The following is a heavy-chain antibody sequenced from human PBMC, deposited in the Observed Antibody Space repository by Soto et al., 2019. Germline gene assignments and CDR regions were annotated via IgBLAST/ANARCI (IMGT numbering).Heavy chain of an antibody. Sequence: SVKVSCKASGYTFTGYYMHWVRQAPGQGLEWMGWINPNSGGTNYAQKFQGRVTMTRDTSISTAYMELSRLRSDDTAVYYCARAYYDILTGYYTSYYYYGMDVWGQGTTVTVSS. D-gene: IGHD3-9*01. V-gene: IGHV1-2*02. CDR1: GYTFTGYY. J-gene: IGHJ6*02. CDR2: INPNSGGT. CDR3: ARAYYDILTGYYTSYYYYGMDV.